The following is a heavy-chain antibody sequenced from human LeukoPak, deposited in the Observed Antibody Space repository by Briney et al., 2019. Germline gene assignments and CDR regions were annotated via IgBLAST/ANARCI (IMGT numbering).Heavy chain of an antibody. D-gene: IGHD6-13*01. V-gene: IGHV4-39*07. CDR3: ARGYSSSSYYFDY. J-gene: IGHJ4*02. CDR2: IYYSGST. Sequence: SETLSLTCTVPGGSISSYYWGWIRQPPGKGLEWIGSIYYSGSTYYNPSLKSRVTISVDTSKNQFSLKLSSVTAADTAVYYCARGYSSSSYYFDYWGQGTLVTVSS. CDR1: GGSISSYY.